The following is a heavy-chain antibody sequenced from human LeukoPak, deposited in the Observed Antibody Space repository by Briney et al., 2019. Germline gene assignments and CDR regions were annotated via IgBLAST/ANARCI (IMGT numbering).Heavy chain of an antibody. Sequence: LSLTCTASGDSISSGDYYWTWIRQPPGKGLEWVAAISRNSGTIAYADSVKGRFTISRDNAKNSLYLQMNSLRAEDTALYYCVKKGDAFDIWGQGTMVTVSS. J-gene: IGHJ3*02. CDR1: GDSISSGDYY. CDR2: ISRNSGTI. V-gene: IGHV3-9*01. CDR3: VKKGDAFDI.